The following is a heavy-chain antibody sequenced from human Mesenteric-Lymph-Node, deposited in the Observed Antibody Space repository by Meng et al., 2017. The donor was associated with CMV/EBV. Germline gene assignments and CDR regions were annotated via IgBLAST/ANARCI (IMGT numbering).Heavy chain of an antibody. CDR2: IWYDGSNK. CDR1: GFNFSSYG. CDR3: ARDLSDSLEYFQH. J-gene: IGHJ1*01. D-gene: IGHD2-21*02. Sequence: AAGFNFSSYGMHWVRQAPGKGLEWVAVIWYDGSNKYYADSVKGRFTISRDNSKNTLYLQMNSLRAEDTAVYYCARDLSDSLEYFQHWGQGTLVTVSS. V-gene: IGHV3-33*08.